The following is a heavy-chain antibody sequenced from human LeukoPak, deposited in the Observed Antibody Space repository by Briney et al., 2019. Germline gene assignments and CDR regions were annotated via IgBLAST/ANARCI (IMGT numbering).Heavy chain of an antibody. Sequence: GGSLRLPCVASGFTFSNYAVSWVRQAPGKRLEWVSTISGSSGSTYYADSVKGRFTISRDNSRNTLFLQMNSLGAEDTALYYCAKVRFGHLGSFDYWGQGTLVTVSS. V-gene: IGHV3-23*01. CDR3: AKVRFGHLGSFDY. CDR2: ISGSSGST. D-gene: IGHD3-16*01. CDR1: GFTFSNYA. J-gene: IGHJ4*02.